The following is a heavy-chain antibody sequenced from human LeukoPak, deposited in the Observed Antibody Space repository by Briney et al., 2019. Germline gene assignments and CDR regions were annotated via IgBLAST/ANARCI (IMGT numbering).Heavy chain of an antibody. CDR2: IKQDGSEK. CDR1: GFTFSSYW. Sequence: PGGSLRLSCAASGFTFSSYWMSWVRQAPGKGLEWVATIKQDGSEKYYVDSVKGRFTISRDNAKNSLYLQMNSLRAEDTAVYYCTTERYCSSTSCYAESVYFDYWGQGTLVTVSS. V-gene: IGHV3-7*01. J-gene: IGHJ4*02. CDR3: TTERYCSSTSCYAESVYFDY. D-gene: IGHD2-2*01.